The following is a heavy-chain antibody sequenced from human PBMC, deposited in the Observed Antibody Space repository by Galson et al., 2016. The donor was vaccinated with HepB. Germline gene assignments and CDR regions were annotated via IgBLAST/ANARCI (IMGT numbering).Heavy chain of an antibody. V-gene: IGHV4-59*01. CDR2: IYYTGST. Sequence: TCTVSGVSISSYYWSWIRQPPGKGLEWIGYIYYTGSTNYNPSLKSRVTMSVDTSKNQFSLKLSSVTAADTAVYYCAREGSLSSSPDAFDIWGQGTMVTVSS. J-gene: IGHJ3*02. CDR3: AREGSLSSSPDAFDI. CDR1: GVSISSYY. D-gene: IGHD6-6*01.